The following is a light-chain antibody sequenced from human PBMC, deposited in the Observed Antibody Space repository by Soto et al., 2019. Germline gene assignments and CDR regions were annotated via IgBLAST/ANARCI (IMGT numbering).Light chain of an antibody. Sequence: EIVMTQSPATLSVSPGDGATLSCRASQSVDSNLAWYQQKPGQAPRLLIYGASTRATGIPARFSGSGSGTEFTLTISSLQSEDFAVYYCQQRKNWQVTFGQGTRLENK. J-gene: IGKJ5*01. CDR2: GAS. CDR1: QSVDSN. CDR3: QQRKNWQVT. V-gene: IGKV3-15*01.